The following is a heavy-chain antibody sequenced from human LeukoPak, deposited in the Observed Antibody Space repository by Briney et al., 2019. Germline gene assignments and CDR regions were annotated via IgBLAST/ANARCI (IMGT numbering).Heavy chain of an antibody. Sequence: PGGSLRLSCAASGFTFSHYGMHWVRQDPGKGLEWVAVIWNDGTNKYYSDSVKGRFTIYRDDSQNRVYLQMNSLRADDTALYYCAKDAQRGFDYSNSLEYWGQGALVTVSS. CDR2: IWNDGTNK. CDR1: GFTFSHYG. J-gene: IGHJ4*02. CDR3: AKDAQRGFDYSNSLEY. D-gene: IGHD4-11*01. V-gene: IGHV3-33*06.